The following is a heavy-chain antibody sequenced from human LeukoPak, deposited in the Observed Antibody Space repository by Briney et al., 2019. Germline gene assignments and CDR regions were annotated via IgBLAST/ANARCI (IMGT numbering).Heavy chain of an antibody. V-gene: IGHV3-11*01. CDR2: ISSSGSTI. J-gene: IGHJ5*02. D-gene: IGHD2-2*01. CDR3: ARGVGYCSSTSCRLRFDP. CDR1: GFTFSDYY. Sequence: GGSLRLSCAASGFTFSDYYMSWIRQAPGKGLEWVSYISSSGSTIYYADSVKGRFTISRDNAKNSLYLQMNSLRAEDTAVYYCARGVGYCSSTSCRLRFDPWGQGTLVTVSS.